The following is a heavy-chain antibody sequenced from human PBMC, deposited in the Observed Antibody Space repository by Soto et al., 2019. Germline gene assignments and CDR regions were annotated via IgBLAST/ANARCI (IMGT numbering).Heavy chain of an antibody. CDR3: ARVVTYYDILAGYWPDYYYYGMDV. CDR1: GGSVSSGSYY. D-gene: IGHD3-9*01. V-gene: IGHV4-61*01. J-gene: IGHJ6*02. CDR2: IYYSGST. Sequence: SETLSLTCTVSGGSVSSGSYYWSWIRQPPGKGLEWIGYIYYSGSTNYNPSLKSRVTISVDTSKNQFSLKLSSVTAADTAVYYCARVVTYYDILAGYWPDYYYYGMDVWGQGTTVTVSS.